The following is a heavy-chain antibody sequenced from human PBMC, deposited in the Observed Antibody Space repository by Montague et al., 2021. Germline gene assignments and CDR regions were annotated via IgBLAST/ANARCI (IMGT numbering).Heavy chain of an antibody. Sequence: SETLSLTCAVYGGSFSGYYWSWIRQPPGKGLEWIGEIHPSGSTNYNPSLKSRVTISVDTSKNQFSLKLSSVTAADTAVYYCARRRCTMVRGVKGYMDVWGKGTTVTVSS. J-gene: IGHJ6*03. V-gene: IGHV4-34*01. D-gene: IGHD3-10*01. CDR1: GGSFSGYY. CDR3: ARRRCTMVRGVKGYMDV. CDR2: IHPSGST.